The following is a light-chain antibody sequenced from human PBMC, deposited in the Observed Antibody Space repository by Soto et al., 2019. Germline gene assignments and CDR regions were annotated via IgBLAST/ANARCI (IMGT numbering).Light chain of an antibody. CDR3: QQYNSYSSYT. Sequence: DIQMTQSPSTLSASVGDRVTITCRASQGISSGLAWYEQKPGKAPKLLIYKASSLESGVPSRFSGSGSGTEFPLTISSLQPDDFATYYCQQYNSYSSYTFGQGTKLEIK. CDR1: QGISSG. CDR2: KAS. J-gene: IGKJ2*01. V-gene: IGKV1-5*03.